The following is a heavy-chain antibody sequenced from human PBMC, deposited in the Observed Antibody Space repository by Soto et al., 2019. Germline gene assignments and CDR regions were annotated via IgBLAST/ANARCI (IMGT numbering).Heavy chain of an antibody. CDR1: GYTFTGYY. V-gene: IGHV1-2*02. CDR3: ASRVRGGTDY. Sequence: GAAVKVSCKASGYTFTGYYMHWVRQAPGQGLEWMGWINPNSGGTNYAQKFQGRVTMTRDTSISTAYMELNSLRAEDTAVYYCASRVRGGTDYWGQGTLVTVSS. J-gene: IGHJ4*02. CDR2: INPNSGGT. D-gene: IGHD3-10*01.